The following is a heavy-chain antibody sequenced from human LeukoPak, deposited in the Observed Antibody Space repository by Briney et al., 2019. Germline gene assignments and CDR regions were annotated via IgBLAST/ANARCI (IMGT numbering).Heavy chain of an antibody. CDR1: GYSISSGYY. CDR3: ARDRAALIGFHY. J-gene: IGHJ4*02. V-gene: IGHV4-38-2*02. D-gene: IGHD2-15*01. Sequence: SEILSLTCTVSGYSISSGYYWGWIRQPPGKGLEWIGSIYHSGTTYYNPSLKSRVTISVDTSKNQFSLKLSSVTAADTAVYYCARDRAALIGFHYWGQGTPVTVSS. CDR2: IYHSGTT.